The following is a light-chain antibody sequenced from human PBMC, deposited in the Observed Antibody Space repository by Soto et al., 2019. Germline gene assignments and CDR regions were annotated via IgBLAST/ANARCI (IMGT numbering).Light chain of an antibody. Sequence: SXEXAQTPWVTVSPXRTARIPFSGDELSKQYVYWYQQKPGQAPVLVMYKDTERASGIPERFSASSSGTTVTLTISGVRAEDEADYYCQSSDDTGNYYLFGTGTKVPVL. J-gene: IGLJ1*01. CDR1: ELSKQY. V-gene: IGLV3-25*02. CDR2: KDT. CDR3: QSSDDTGNYYL.